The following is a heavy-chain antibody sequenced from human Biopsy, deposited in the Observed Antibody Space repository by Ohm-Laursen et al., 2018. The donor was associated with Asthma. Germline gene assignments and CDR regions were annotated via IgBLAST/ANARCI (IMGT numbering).Heavy chain of an antibody. Sequence: SVKVSCKASGGTFSSDAIGWVRQAPGQGLEWMGGIIPIVGTTAYAQKFQGRVTITADEATSTAYMELSSLRSEDTAVYYCARNQGDFWFFDLWGRGSLVTVSS. CDR2: IIPIVGTT. J-gene: IGHJ2*01. CDR1: GGTFSSDA. D-gene: IGHD3-16*01. V-gene: IGHV1-69*13. CDR3: ARNQGDFWFFDL.